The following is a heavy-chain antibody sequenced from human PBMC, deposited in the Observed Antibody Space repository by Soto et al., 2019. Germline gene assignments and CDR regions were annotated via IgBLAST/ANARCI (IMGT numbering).Heavy chain of an antibody. D-gene: IGHD2-2*01. J-gene: IGHJ3*02. CDR3: TRGDIVVVPAARRLRAFDI. CDR2: IRSKAYGGTT. V-gene: IGHV3-49*03. Sequence: GGSLRLSCTASGFTCGDYAMGWFRQAPGKGLEWVGFIRSKAYGGTTEYAASVKGRFTISRDDSKSIAYLQMNSLKTEDTAVYYCTRGDIVVVPAARRLRAFDIWGQGTMVTVSS. CDR1: GFTCGDYA.